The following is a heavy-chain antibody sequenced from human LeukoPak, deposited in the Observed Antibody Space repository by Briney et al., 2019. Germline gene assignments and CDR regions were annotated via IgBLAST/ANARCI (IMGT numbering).Heavy chain of an antibody. CDR1: GGPIRSYY. Sequence: LSEPLSLLCSVSGGPIRSYYWFGMRQSPGKGGEWIGYIYYTGTIKYKPSLKSRVTISLDTSSNQFSLKLSSVTAPDTAVYYFAATYDYIWGNYRQFDYWGQGTLVTVSS. V-gene: IGHV4-59*08. J-gene: IGHJ4*02. CDR2: IYYTGTI. D-gene: IGHD3-16*02. CDR3: AATYDYIWGNYRQFDY.